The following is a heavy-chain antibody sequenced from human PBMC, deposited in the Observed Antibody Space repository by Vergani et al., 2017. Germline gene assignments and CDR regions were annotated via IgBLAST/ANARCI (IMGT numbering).Heavy chain of an antibody. CDR2: IYYSGST. J-gene: IGHJ4*02. Sequence: QLQLQESGPGLVKPSETLSLTCTVSGGSISSSSYYWGWIRQPPGKGLEWIGSIYYSGSTYYNPSLKSRVTISVDTSKNQFSLKLSSVTAADTAVYYCARGRRIRYYFDYWGQGTLVTVSS. V-gene: IGHV4-39*01. CDR3: ARGRRIRYYFDY. CDR1: GGSISSSSYY.